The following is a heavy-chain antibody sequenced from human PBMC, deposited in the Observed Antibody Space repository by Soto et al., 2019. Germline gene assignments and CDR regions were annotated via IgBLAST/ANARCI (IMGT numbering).Heavy chain of an antibody. CDR3: ARVPGELHLLDAFDV. D-gene: IGHD1-7*01. CDR1: GYTFTNYG. J-gene: IGHJ3*01. Sequence: QIQLVQSGGEVKKPGASVNVSCKASGYTFTNYGIGWVRPAPGQGLEWMGGISTYNVNTIYAQNFQDRVTMTTDTSTSTAYMELKSLTSDDTAVYYCARVPGELHLLDAFDVWGQGTMLTVSS. CDR2: ISTYNVNT. V-gene: IGHV1-18*01.